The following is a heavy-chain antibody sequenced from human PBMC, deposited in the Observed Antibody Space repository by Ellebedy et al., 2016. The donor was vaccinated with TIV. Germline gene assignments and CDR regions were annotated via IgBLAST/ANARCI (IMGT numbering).Heavy chain of an antibody. CDR3: ARDPPGIAASGPYK. J-gene: IGHJ4*02. CDR2: VTDTGNNK. CDR1: GSTFSSHA. Sequence: PGGSLRLSCAASGSTFSSHAMVWVRQAPGKGLEWVASVTDTGNNKYYADSVKGRFTISRDSSKNTLYLQMNSLRAEDTAVYYCARDPPGIAASGPYKWGQGTLVTVSS. V-gene: IGHV3-30*14. D-gene: IGHD6-13*01.